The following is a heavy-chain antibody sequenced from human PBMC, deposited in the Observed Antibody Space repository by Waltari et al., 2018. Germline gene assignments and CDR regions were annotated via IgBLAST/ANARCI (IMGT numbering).Heavy chain of an antibody. J-gene: IGHJ4*02. CDR3: VRGRGVGRGVFAY. V-gene: IGHV4-34*01. D-gene: IGHD3-10*01. CDR2: INHSGGS. Sequence: QVQLQQWGAGLLKPSETLSLTCAVYGGSVSGYYWIWIRQSPGKGQEWIGEINHSGGSNYNPSLKSRVTISGDTSKNQLSLKLSSVTAADTAVYYCVRGRGVGRGVFAYWGQGTLVAVSS. CDR1: GGSVSGYY.